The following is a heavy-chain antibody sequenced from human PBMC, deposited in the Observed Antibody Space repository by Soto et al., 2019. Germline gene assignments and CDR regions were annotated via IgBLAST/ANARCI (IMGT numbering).Heavy chain of an antibody. CDR3: ARVSGSYEANFDY. CDR1: GFTFSRYS. D-gene: IGHD1-26*01. J-gene: IGHJ4*02. Sequence: GESLKISCAGSGFTFSRYSMNWVRQAPGKGLEWVSYISDSSGTIYYADSVRGRFTISRDNAKNSLSLQMNSLRDEDAAVYYCARVSGSYEANFDYWGLGALVTVSS. CDR2: ISDSSGTI. V-gene: IGHV3-48*02.